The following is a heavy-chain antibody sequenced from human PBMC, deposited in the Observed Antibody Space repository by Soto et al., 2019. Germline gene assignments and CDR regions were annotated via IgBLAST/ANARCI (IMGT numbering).Heavy chain of an antibody. J-gene: IGHJ6*01. CDR2: ISCSTSSI. D-gene: IGHD3-22*01. CDR1: GFTFSSYS. V-gene: IGHV3-21*01. CDR3: ARVVAYFDPYYNYGMDV. Sequence: EVQLVESGGGLVQPGGSLRLSCAASGFTFSSYSMNWIRQAPGKALEWVSSISCSTSSIYYAGSVKGRFTIPRDNAKNSLYLQMNSLGAEDTAVYYCARVVAYFDPYYNYGMDVW.